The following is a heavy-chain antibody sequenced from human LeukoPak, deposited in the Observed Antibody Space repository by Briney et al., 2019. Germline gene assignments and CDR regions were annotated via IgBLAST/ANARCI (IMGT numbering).Heavy chain of an antibody. Sequence: GGSLRLSCAASGFAVSNNYESWLRQAPGTAMEWVSLIHGGGTTYYADSVKGRFTISTDTSQNTVYLQMNSLRAEDTAVYYCARAPYYGGNGGQWGRGTLVTVSS. CDR3: ARAPYYGGNGGQ. D-gene: IGHD4-23*01. CDR2: IHGGGTT. J-gene: IGHJ4*02. CDR1: GFAVSNNY. V-gene: IGHV3-53*01.